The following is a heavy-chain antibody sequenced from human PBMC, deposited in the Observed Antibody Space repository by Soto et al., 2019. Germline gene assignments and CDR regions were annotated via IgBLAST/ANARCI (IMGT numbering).Heavy chain of an antibody. CDR2: ISAYNGNT. CDR1: GYTFTSYG. Sequence: QVQLVQSGAEVKKPGASVKVSCKASGYTFTSYGISWVRQAPGQGLEWMGWISAYNGNTNYAQKLQGRVTMTRDTSTSTANMELRSLRADDTAVYYCARDAQGVFLHYWGQGTLVTVSS. J-gene: IGHJ4*02. CDR3: ARDAQGVFLHY. D-gene: IGHD3-16*01. V-gene: IGHV1-18*01.